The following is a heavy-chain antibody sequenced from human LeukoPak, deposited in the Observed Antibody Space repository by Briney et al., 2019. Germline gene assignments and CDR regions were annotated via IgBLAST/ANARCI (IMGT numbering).Heavy chain of an antibody. CDR3: ARERIYYDFWSGYPSPLDY. CDR2: ISSSSSYI. V-gene: IGHV3-21*01. CDR1: GFTLSSYG. Sequence: GGSLRLSCAASGFTLSSYGMNWVRQAPGKGLEWVSSISSSSSYIYYADSVKGRFTTSRDNAKNSLYLQMNSLRAEDTAVYYCARERIYYDFWSGYPSPLDYWGQGTLVTVSS. J-gene: IGHJ4*02. D-gene: IGHD3-3*01.